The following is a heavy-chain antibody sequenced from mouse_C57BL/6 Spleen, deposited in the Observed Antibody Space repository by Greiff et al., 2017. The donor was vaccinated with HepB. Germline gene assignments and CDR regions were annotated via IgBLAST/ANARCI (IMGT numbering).Heavy chain of an antibody. CDR1: GYTFTSYW. CDR3: AKVGRGYFDY. CDR2: IYPGSGST. D-gene: IGHD4-1*01. V-gene: IGHV1-55*01. Sequence: VQLQESGAELVKPGASVKMSCKASGYTFTSYWITWVKQRPGQGLEWIGDIYPGSGSTNYNEKFKSKATLTVDTSSSTAYMQLSSLTSEDSAVYYCAKVGRGYFDYWGQGTTLTVSS. J-gene: IGHJ2*01.